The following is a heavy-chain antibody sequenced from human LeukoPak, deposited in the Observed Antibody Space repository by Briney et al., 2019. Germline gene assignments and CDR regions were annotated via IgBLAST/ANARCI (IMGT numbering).Heavy chain of an antibody. Sequence: GSSVKVSCKASGGTFSSYAISWVRQAPGQGLERMGRIIPILGIANYAQKFQGRVTITADKSTSTAYMELSSLRSEDTAVYYCARDYCSSTSCYAPRGRYDILPGGSSYWGQGTLVTVSS. CDR3: ARDYCSSTSCYAPRGRYDILPGGSSY. D-gene: IGHD2-2*01. CDR2: IIPILGIA. CDR1: GGTFSSYA. J-gene: IGHJ4*02. V-gene: IGHV1-69*04.